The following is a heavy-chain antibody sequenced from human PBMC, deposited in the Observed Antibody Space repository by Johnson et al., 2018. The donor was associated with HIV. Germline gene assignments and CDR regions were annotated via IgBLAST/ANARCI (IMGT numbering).Heavy chain of an antibody. CDR3: ARDDLDNSGHLMAFDM. J-gene: IGHJ3*02. D-gene: IGHD1-26*01. V-gene: IGHV3-66*01. CDR1: GFTFSDYY. Sequence: MLLVESGGGLVKPGGSLRLSCAASGFTFSDYYMSWIRQAPGKGLEWVSILHRDGTTYYADSVKGRFTISRDNSKNTLYLQMTRLRVEDTAVYYCARDDLDNSGHLMAFDMWGQGTMVTVSS. CDR2: LHRDGTT.